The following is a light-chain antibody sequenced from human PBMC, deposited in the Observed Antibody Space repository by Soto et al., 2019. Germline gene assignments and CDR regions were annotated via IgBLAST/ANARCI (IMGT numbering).Light chain of an antibody. CDR2: EAA. CDR1: QTISSW. Sequence: DIQMTQSPSTLSASVGDRVTITCRASQTISSWLAWYQQKPGRAPKLLIYEAASLESGVTSRFSGSGSVTAFTLTISGLQPDDFATYYCQQYNSYSRSFGQEPKLEIK. V-gene: IGKV1-5*03. J-gene: IGKJ2*03. CDR3: QQYNSYSRS.